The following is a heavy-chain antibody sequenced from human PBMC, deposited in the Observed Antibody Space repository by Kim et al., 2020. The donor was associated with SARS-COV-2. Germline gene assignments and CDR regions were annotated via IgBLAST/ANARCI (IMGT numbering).Heavy chain of an antibody. J-gene: IGHJ4*01. V-gene: IGHV3-72*01. CDR1: GFTFSDHY. D-gene: IGHD3-10*01. Sequence: GGSLRLSCAASGFTFSDHYMDWVRQALGKGLEWVGRSRNKARSYTTEYAASVKGRFTISRDESKNSLFLQMNNLKTEDTAVYYCVKVGSSYCYDYWGHGTLVTVSS. CDR2: SRNKARSYTT. CDR3: VKVGSSYCYDY.